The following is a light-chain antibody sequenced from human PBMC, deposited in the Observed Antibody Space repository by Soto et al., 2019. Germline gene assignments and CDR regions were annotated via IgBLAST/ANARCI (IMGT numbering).Light chain of an antibody. V-gene: IGLV1-44*01. Sequence: QSVLTQTPSVSAAPGQRVTISCSGSRSNVGENYVSWYQQFPGTAPQLVIYSNYDRPSGVPDRFSGSTSGTSASLVIRGLQSEDEADYYCAAWDDILNGYVFGGGTKLTVL. CDR1: RSNVGENY. J-gene: IGLJ1*01. CDR2: SNY. CDR3: AAWDDILNGYV.